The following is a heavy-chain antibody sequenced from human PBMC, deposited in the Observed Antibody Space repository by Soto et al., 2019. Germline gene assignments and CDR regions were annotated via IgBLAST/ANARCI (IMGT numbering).Heavy chain of an antibody. CDR3: ARGPYCSGGSCYSAPPYYYYYYGMDV. D-gene: IGHD2-15*01. CDR2: ISYDGSNK. Sequence: PGGSLRLSCAASGFTFSSYGMHWVRQAPGKGLEWVAVISYDGSNKYYADSVKGRFTISRDNSKNTLYLQMNSLRAEDTAVYYCARGPYCSGGSCYSAPPYYYYYYGMDVWGQGTTVTVSS. V-gene: IGHV3-30*03. CDR1: GFTFSSYG. J-gene: IGHJ6*02.